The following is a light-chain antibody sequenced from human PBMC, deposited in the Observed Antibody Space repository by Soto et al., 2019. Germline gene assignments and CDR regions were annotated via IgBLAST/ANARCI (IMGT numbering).Light chain of an antibody. V-gene: IGLV7-46*01. CDR1: TGAVTSGHY. Sequence: QAVVTQEPSLTVSPGGTVTLTCGSSTGAVTSGHYPYWFQQKPGQAPRTLIYDTSNKHSWTPARFSGSLLGGKAALTLSGAQPEDEAEYYCLLSYSGARSAVFGGGTQLT. CDR3: LLSYSGARSAV. CDR2: DTS. J-gene: IGLJ7*01.